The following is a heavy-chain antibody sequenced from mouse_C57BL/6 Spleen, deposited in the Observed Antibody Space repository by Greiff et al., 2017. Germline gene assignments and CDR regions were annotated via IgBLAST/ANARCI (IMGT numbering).Heavy chain of an antibody. V-gene: IGHV1-82*01. Sequence: QVQLQQSGPELVKPGASVKISCKASGYAFSSSWMNWVKQRPGKGLEWIGRIYPGDGDTNYNGKFKGKATLTADKSSSTAYMQLSSLTSEDSAVXFCARESNAWFAYWGQGTLVTVSA. CDR1: GYAFSSSW. J-gene: IGHJ3*01. CDR3: ARESNAWFAY. CDR2: IYPGDGDT. D-gene: IGHD2-5*01.